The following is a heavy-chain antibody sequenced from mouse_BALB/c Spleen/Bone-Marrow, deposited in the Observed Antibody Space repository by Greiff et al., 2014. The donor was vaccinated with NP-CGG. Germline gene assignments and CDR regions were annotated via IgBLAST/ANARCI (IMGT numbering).Heavy chain of an antibody. Sequence: VKLMESGAELAKPGASVKMSCKASGYTFSNYWMHWVKQRPGQGLEWIGYINPSTGYTEYNQKFKDKATLTADKSSSTAYMQLSSLTSEDSAVYYCARSRGKYAMDYWGQGTSVTVSS. V-gene: IGHV1-7*01. CDR2: INPSTGYT. CDR3: ARSRGKYAMDY. D-gene: IGHD2-1*01. J-gene: IGHJ4*01. CDR1: GYTFSNYW.